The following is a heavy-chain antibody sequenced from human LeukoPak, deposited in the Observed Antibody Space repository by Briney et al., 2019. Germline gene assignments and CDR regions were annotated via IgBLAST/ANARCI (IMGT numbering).Heavy chain of an antibody. D-gene: IGHD3-22*01. CDR2: IKQDAIEK. CDR3: ARDRRIVANFHDY. Sequence: GGSLRLSCVASGFTFSSYWMSWVRQAPGKGLEWVANIKQDAIEKYYVDSVKGRFTISRDNAKNSLYLQMNSLRAEDTAVYYCARDRRIVANFHDYWGREPWSPSPQ. J-gene: IGHJ4*02. V-gene: IGHV3-7*01. CDR1: GFTFSSYW.